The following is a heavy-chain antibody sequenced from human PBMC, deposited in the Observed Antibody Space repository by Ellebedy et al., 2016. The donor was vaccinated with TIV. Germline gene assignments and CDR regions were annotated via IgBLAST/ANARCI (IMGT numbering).Heavy chain of an antibody. Sequence: GGSLRLXCAASGFTFDDYAMHWVRQAPGKGLEWVSGISWNSGSIGYADSVKGRFTISRDNAKNSLYLQMNSLRAEDTALYYCAKDMSPDIVVVVAANYYYYGMDVWGQGTTVTVSS. D-gene: IGHD2-15*01. V-gene: IGHV3-9*01. CDR2: ISWNSGSI. CDR1: GFTFDDYA. CDR3: AKDMSPDIVVVVAANYYYYGMDV. J-gene: IGHJ6*02.